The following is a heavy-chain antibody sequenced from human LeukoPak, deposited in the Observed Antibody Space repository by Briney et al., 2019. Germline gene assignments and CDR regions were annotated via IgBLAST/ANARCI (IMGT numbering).Heavy chain of an antibody. CDR2: NSSNGGST. CDR3: ARADYYDSSGPTFPFDY. V-gene: IGHV3-64*01. D-gene: IGHD3-22*01. Sequence: GGSLRLSCAASGFTFSSYAMHWVRQAPGKGLEYVSANSSNGGSTYYANSVKGRFTISRDNSKNTLYLQMGSLRAEDMAVYYCARADYYDSSGPTFPFDYWGQGTLVTVSS. CDR1: GFTFSSYA. J-gene: IGHJ4*02.